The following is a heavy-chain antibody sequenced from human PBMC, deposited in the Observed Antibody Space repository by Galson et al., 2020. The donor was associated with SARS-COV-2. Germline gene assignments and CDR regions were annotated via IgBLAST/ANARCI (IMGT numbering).Heavy chain of an antibody. J-gene: IGHJ6*02. CDR1: GYTFTSYA. V-gene: IGHV1-3*01. Sequence: ASVKVSCKASGYTFTSYAMHWVRQAPGQRLEWMGWINAGNGNTKYSQKFQGRVTITRDTSASTAYMELSSLRSEDTAVYYCARLAAYSSPDGYYYGMDVWGQGTTVTVSS. CDR3: ARLAAYSSPDGYYYGMDV. D-gene: IGHD6-13*01. CDR2: INAGNGNT.